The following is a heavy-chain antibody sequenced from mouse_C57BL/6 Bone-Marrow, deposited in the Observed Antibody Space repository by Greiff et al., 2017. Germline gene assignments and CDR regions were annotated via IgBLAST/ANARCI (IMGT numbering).Heavy chain of an antibody. V-gene: IGHV1-76*01. CDR3: ARVGYYGSSYVFDY. J-gene: IGHJ2*01. CDR2: IYPGSGNT. D-gene: IGHD1-1*01. CDR1: GYTFTDYY. Sequence: VQLQESGAELVRPGASVKLSCKASGYTFTDYYINWVKQRPGQGLEWIARIYPGSGNTYYNEKFKGKATLTAEKSSSTAYMQLSSLTSEDSAVYFCARVGYYGSSYVFDYWGQGTTLTVSS.